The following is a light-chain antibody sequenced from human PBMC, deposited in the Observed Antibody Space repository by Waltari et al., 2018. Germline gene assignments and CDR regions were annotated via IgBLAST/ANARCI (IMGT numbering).Light chain of an antibody. CDR1: SSDIGGYNS. V-gene: IGLV2-14*01. Sequence: PGQSITISCTGTSSDIGGYNSVSWYQQHPGKAPKLMIYEVSYRPSGVSPRFSGSKSGNTASLTISGLQAEDEADYYCSSYSSISTVIFAAGTKLTVL. J-gene: IGLJ2*01. CDR2: EVS. CDR3: SSYSSISTVI.